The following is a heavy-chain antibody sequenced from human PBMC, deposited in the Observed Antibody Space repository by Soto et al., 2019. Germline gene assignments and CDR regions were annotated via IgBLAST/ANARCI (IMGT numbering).Heavy chain of an antibody. CDR1: GGSISSGGYY. D-gene: IGHD6-6*01. CDR3: ARGSSSNWFDP. CDR2: IYYSGST. V-gene: IGHV4-31*03. Sequence: NPSETLSLTCTVSGGSISSGGYYWSWIRQHPGKGLEWIGYIYYSGSTYYNPSLKSRVTISVDTSKNQFSLKLSSVTAADTAVYYCARGSSSNWFDPWGQGTLVTVSS. J-gene: IGHJ5*02.